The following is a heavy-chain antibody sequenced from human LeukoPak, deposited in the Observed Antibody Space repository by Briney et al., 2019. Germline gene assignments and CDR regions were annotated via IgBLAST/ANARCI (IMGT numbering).Heavy chain of an antibody. D-gene: IGHD2-2*01. CDR1: GFTFSTYG. V-gene: IGHV3-30*02. Sequence: GGSLRLSCAASGFTFSTYGMHWVRQAPGKGLEWVAFIRFDGSKKYYADSVKGRFTISRDNSKNTLYLQMNSLRAEDTAVYYCVKDGPQYCSTTNCLGGYWGQGTLVSVSS. J-gene: IGHJ4*02. CDR2: IRFDGSKK. CDR3: VKDGPQYCSTTNCLGGY.